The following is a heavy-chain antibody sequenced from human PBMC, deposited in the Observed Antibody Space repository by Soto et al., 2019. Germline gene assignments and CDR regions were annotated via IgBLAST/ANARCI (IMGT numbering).Heavy chain of an antibody. CDR2: ISYDGSNK. J-gene: IGHJ1*01. D-gene: IGHD2-15*01. V-gene: IGHV3-30-3*01. CDR1: GFTFSSYA. CDR3: ARMEAGSSVYFQH. Sequence: QVQLVESGGGVVQPGRSLRLSCAASGFTFSSYAMHWVRQAPGKGLEWVAVISYDGSNKYYADSVKGRFTISRDNSKNTLYLQMNSLRAEDTAVYYCARMEAGSSVYFQHWGQGTLVTVSS.